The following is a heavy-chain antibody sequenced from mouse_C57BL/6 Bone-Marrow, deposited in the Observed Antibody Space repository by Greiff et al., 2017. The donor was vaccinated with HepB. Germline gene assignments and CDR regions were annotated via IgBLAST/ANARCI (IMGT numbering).Heavy chain of an antibody. Sequence: QVQLKESGAELVKPGASVKLSCKASGYTFTEYTIHWVKQRSGQGLEWIGWFYPGSGSIKYNEKFKDKATLNADKSSSTVYMALSRLTSEDSAVYFCARHEEGLRHYSNYVWFAYWGQGTLVTVSA. CDR3: ARHEEGLRHYSNYVWFAY. V-gene: IGHV1-62-2*01. J-gene: IGHJ3*01. D-gene: IGHD2-5*01. CDR2: FYPGSGSI. CDR1: GYTFTEYT.